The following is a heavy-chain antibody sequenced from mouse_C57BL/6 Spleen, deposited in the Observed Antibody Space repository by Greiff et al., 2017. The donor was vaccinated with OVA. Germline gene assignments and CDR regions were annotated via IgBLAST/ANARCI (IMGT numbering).Heavy chain of an antibody. D-gene: IGHD2-5*01. CDR3: ATAYYSKGGYAMDY. Sequence: EVKLMESGPVLVKPGASVKMSCKASGYTFTDYYMNWVKQSHGKSLEWIGVINPYNGGTSYNQKFKGKATLTVDKSSSTAYMELNSLTSEDSAVYYCATAYYSKGGYAMDYWGQGTSVTVSS. V-gene: IGHV1-19*01. CDR2: INPYNGGT. J-gene: IGHJ4*01. CDR1: GYTFTDYY.